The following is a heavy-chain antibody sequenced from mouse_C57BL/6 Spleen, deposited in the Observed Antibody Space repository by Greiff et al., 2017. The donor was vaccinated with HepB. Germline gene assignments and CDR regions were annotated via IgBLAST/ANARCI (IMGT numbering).Heavy chain of an antibody. V-gene: IGHV1-82*01. CDR2: IYPGDGDT. CDR3: AREGAFYYFDD. CDR1: GYAFSSSW. J-gene: IGHJ2*01. Sequence: QVQLQQSGPELVKPGASVKISCKASGYAFSSSWMNWVKQRPGKGLEWIGRIYPGDGDTNYNGKFKGKATLTADKSSSTAYMQLSSLTSEDSAVCFCAREGAFYYFDDRGQGTTLTVAS.